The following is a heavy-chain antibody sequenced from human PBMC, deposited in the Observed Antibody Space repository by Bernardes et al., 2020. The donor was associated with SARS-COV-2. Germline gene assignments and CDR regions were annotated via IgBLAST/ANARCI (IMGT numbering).Heavy chain of an antibody. CDR3: ARRGSSGLEGDY. V-gene: IGHV5-10-1*01. J-gene: IGHJ4*02. Sequence: GEYLKSSCKGSGYSFTSYWISWVRQMPGKGLEWMGRIDPSDSYTNYSPSFQGHVTISADKSISTAYLQWSSLKASDTAMYYCARRGSSGLEGDYWGQGTLVTVSS. CDR2: IDPSDSYT. D-gene: IGHD6-19*01. CDR1: GYSFTSYW.